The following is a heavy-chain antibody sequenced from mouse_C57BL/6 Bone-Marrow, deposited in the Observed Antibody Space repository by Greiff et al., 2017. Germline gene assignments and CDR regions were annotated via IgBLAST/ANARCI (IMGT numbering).Heavy chain of an antibody. Sequence: EVKLQESGPGLVKPSQSLSLTCSVTGYSITSGYYWNWIRQFPGNTLEWMGYISYDGSNNYNPSLKNRISITRDPSKKQFFLKLNSVTTEDTATYYCARDRYYGSSYWYFDVWGTGTTVTVSS. CDR1: GYSITSGYY. V-gene: IGHV3-6*01. D-gene: IGHD1-1*01. J-gene: IGHJ1*03. CDR3: ARDRYYGSSYWYFDV. CDR2: ISYDGSN.